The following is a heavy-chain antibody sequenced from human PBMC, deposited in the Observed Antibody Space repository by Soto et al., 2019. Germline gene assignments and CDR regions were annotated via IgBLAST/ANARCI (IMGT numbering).Heavy chain of an antibody. Sequence: QVQLQQWGAGLLKPSETLSLNCAVYGGSFRYYSWTWIRQPPGKGLEWIGEINHTGSTNYNPSLKSRVTISVDTSKNQFSLKVSSVTAADTAVYYCARRRVMTLWFDPWGQGTLVTVSS. CDR1: GGSFRYYS. CDR3: ARRRVMTLWFDP. CDR2: INHTGST. J-gene: IGHJ5*02. D-gene: IGHD2-21*02. V-gene: IGHV4-34*02.